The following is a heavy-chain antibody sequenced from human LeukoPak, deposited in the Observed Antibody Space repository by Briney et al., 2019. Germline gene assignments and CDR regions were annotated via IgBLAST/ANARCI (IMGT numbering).Heavy chain of an antibody. CDR3: AKAAYCSGGSCYGDYYYYYYMDV. V-gene: IGHV3-23*01. Sequence: GGSLRLSCAASGFTFSSYSMNWVRQAPGKGLEWVSAISGSGGSTYYADSVKGRFTISRDNSKNTLYLQMNSLRAEDTAVYYCAKAAYCSGGSCYGDYYYYYYMDVWGKGTTVTVSS. CDR2: ISGSGGST. J-gene: IGHJ6*03. CDR1: GFTFSSYS. D-gene: IGHD2-15*01.